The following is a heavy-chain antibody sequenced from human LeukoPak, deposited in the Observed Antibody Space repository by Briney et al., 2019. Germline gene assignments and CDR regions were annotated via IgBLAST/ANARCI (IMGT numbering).Heavy chain of an antibody. D-gene: IGHD2-15*01. J-gene: IGHJ4*02. CDR3: ARGWAGYCSGGSCFRFDY. V-gene: IGHV4-34*01. Sequence: PSETLSLTCAVYGGSFSGYYWSWIRQPPGKGLEWIGEINHSGSTNYNPSLKSRVTISVDTSKNQFSLKLSSVTAADTAVYYCARGWAGYCSGGSCFRFDYWGQGTLVTVSS. CDR2: INHSGST. CDR1: GGSFSGYY.